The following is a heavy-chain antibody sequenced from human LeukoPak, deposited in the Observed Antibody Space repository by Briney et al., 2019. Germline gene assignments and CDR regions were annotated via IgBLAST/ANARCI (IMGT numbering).Heavy chain of an antibody. J-gene: IGHJ4*02. D-gene: IGHD2-21*02. CDR3: AKGRTTVVVTAIPN. CDR2: ISGSGGNT. Sequence: GGTLRLSCAASGVTFSSYAMSWVRQAPGKGLEWVSGISGSGGNTYNADSVKGRFTISRANSKHTLYLQMNSLRAEATAVYYCAKGRTTVVVTAIPNRGQGTLVTVSS. V-gene: IGHV3-23*01. CDR1: GVTFSSYA.